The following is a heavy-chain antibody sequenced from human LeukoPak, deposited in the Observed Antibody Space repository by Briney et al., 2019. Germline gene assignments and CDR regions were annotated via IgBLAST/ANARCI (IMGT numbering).Heavy chain of an antibody. V-gene: IGHV3-48*04. CDR3: ARREYCSGGTCKGFDP. D-gene: IGHD2-15*01. Sequence: PGGSLRLSCAVSGFTFSSYSMNWVRQAPGKGLEWVSYISSSGSTISYADSVKGRFTISRDNAKNSLYLQMNNLRAEDTAVYYCARREYCSGGTCKGFDPWGQGTLVTVSS. CDR2: ISSSGSTI. J-gene: IGHJ5*02. CDR1: GFTFSSYS.